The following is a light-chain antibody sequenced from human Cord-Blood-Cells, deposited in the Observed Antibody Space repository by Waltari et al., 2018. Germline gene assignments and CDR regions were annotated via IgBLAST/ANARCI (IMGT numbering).Light chain of an antibody. CDR1: SSNIGSNT. J-gene: IGLJ1*01. CDR2: SNY. CDR3: AAWDDSLNGFYV. Sequence: QSVLTQPPSASGTPGQRVTISCSGSSSNIGSNTVNWYQQLPGTAPKLLNYSNYQRPSGVPDRFSGSKSGTSASLAISGLQSEDEADYYCAAWDDSLNGFYVFGTGTKVTVL. V-gene: IGLV1-44*01.